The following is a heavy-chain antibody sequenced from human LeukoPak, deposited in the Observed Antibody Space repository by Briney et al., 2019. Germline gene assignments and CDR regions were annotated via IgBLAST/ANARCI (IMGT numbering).Heavy chain of an antibody. V-gene: IGHV4-59*01. J-gene: IGHJ5*02. CDR1: GASIRNYY. CDR2: IYYSGST. D-gene: IGHD6-13*01. Sequence: SETLSLTCTVTGASIRNYYWSWIRQPPGKGLEWIGYIYYSGSTNYNPSLKSRVTMSVDTSKNQFSLRVKSVTAADTAVYYCARDGSRWHGWFDTWGQGTLVTVSS. CDR3: ARDGSRWHGWFDT.